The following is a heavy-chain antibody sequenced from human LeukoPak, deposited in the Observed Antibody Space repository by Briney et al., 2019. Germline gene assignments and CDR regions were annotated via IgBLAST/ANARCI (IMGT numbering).Heavy chain of an antibody. CDR1: GFTVRSNY. CDR3: ARAGEYYSYYYGMDV. Sequence: GGSLRLSCAASGFTVRSNYMSWVRQAPGKGLEWVSVIYSGGSTYYADSVKGRFTISRDNSKNTLYLQMNSLRAEDTAVYYCARAGEYYSYYYGMDVWGQGTTVTVSS. V-gene: IGHV3-53*01. CDR2: IYSGGST. J-gene: IGHJ6*02. D-gene: IGHD3-10*01.